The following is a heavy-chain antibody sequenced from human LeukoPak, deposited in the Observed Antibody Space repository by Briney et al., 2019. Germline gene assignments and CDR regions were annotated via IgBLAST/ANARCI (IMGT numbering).Heavy chain of an antibody. CDR2: ISYDGSNK. CDR3: AREPYGSGSYNFDY. Sequence: GGSLRLSCAASGFTFSSYAMHWVRQAPGKGLEWVAVISYDGSNKHYADSVKGRFTISRDNAKNSLYLQMNSLRAEDTAVYYCAREPYGSGSYNFDYWGQGTLVTVSS. V-gene: IGHV3-30-3*01. J-gene: IGHJ4*02. CDR1: GFTFSSYA. D-gene: IGHD3-10*01.